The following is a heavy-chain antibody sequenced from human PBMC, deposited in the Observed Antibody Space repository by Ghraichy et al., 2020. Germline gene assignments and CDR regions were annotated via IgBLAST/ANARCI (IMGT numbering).Heavy chain of an antibody. D-gene: IGHD4-11*01. CDR2: IRSKAYGGTT. Sequence: GGSLRLSCTASGFTFGDYAMSWFRQAPGKGLEWVGFIRSKAYGGTTEYAASVKGRFTISRDDSKSIAYLQMNSLKTEDTAVYYCTRWSRPGGVTMKLGFDYWGQGTLVTVSS. J-gene: IGHJ4*02. CDR1: GFTFGDYA. CDR3: TRWSRPGGVTMKLGFDY. V-gene: IGHV3-49*03.